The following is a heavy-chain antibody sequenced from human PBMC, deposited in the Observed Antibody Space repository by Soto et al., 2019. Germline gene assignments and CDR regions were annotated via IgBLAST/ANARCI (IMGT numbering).Heavy chain of an antibody. V-gene: IGHV4-4*07. CDR2: VDNSGST. Sequence: SETLSLTCTVSGGSISNYFCNWIRQPAGKGLEWIGRVDNSGSTNYNPSLKSRITMSADTSRNQFSLKLNSVTAADTAVYYCARGGQDFWSGPFDYWGQGALVTVS. CDR3: ARGGQDFWSGPFDY. CDR1: GGSISNYF. J-gene: IGHJ4*02. D-gene: IGHD3-3*01.